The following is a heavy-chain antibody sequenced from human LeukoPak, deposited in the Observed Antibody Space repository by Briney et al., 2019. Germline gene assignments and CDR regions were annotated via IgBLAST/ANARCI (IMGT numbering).Heavy chain of an antibody. CDR2: IYPGDSDI. Sequence: GESLKISLKGSGYRFTSYWIAWVRPMPGKGLEWMGIIYPGDSDIRYSPSFQGQVTISVDKSISTAYLQWSSLKASDTAMYYCARLKVGYYSGMDVWGQGTTVTVSS. CDR1: GYRFTSYW. CDR3: ARLKVGYYSGMDV. V-gene: IGHV5-51*01. J-gene: IGHJ6*02.